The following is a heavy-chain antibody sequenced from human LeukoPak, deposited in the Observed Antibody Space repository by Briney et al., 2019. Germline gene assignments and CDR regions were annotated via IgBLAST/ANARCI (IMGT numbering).Heavy chain of an antibody. V-gene: IGHV3-23*01. Sequence: PGGSLRLSCAASGFTFSSYAMSWVRQAPGKGLEWVSAISGSGGSTYYADSVKGRFTISRDNSKNTLYLQMNSLRAEDTAVYYCAREAVAATQDRSFEYFQHWGQGTLVTVSS. CDR2: ISGSGGST. CDR3: AREAVAATQDRSFEYFQH. J-gene: IGHJ1*01. CDR1: GFTFSSYA. D-gene: IGHD2-15*01.